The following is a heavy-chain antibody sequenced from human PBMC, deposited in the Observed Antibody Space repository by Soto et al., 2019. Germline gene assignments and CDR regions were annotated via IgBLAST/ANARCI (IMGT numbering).Heavy chain of an antibody. CDR2: IYPGDSDT. J-gene: IGHJ4*02. CDR3: ARLPLPYYYDSSGLAFDY. V-gene: IGHV5-51*01. CDR1: GYSFTSYW. D-gene: IGHD3-22*01. Sequence: GESLKISCKGSGYSFTSYWIGWVRQMPGKVLEWMGIIYPGDSDTRYSPSFQGQVTISADKSISTAYLQWSSLKASDTAMYYCARLPLPYYYDSSGLAFDYWGQGXLVTVYS.